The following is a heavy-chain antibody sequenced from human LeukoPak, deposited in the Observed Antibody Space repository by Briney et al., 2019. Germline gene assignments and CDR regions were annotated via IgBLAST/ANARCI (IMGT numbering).Heavy chain of an antibody. J-gene: IGHJ6*02. CDR3: ARENYYDSSGYSEGMDV. Sequence: PSETLSLTCTVSGGSISDSYLSWIRQPAGKGLEWIGRMYVTGTTNYNPSLRSRVTMSMDTSRNQFSLRLSSVTAADTAVYYCARENYYDSSGYSEGMDVWGQGTTVIVSS. CDR2: MYVTGTT. CDR1: GGSISDSY. V-gene: IGHV4-4*07. D-gene: IGHD3-22*01.